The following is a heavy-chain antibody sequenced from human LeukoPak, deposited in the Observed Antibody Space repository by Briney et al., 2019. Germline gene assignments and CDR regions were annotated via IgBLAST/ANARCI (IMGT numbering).Heavy chain of an antibody. CDR1: GNSISSGDNY. CDR3: ARDSPVAGPPNDAFDI. Sequence: SETLSLTCTVSGNSISSGDNYWSWIRQPAGKGLEWIGRIYTSGSTNYNPSLKSRVTISVDTSKNQFSLKLSSVTAADTAVYYCARDSPVAGPPNDAFDIWGQGTMVTVSS. CDR2: IYTSGST. D-gene: IGHD6-19*01. J-gene: IGHJ3*02. V-gene: IGHV4-61*02.